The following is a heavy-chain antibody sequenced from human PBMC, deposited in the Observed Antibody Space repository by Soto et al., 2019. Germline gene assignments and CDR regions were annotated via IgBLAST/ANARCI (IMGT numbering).Heavy chain of an antibody. CDR1: GFTFSSYA. Sequence: GGSLILSCAASGFTFSSYAMSWVRQAPGKGLEWVSAISGSGGSTSYADSVKGRFTISRDNSKNTLYLQMNSLRAEDTAVYYCAKDSPYYYDYVWGSYRYSDYWGQGNLVTV. J-gene: IGHJ4*02. V-gene: IGHV3-23*01. CDR2: ISGSGGST. D-gene: IGHD3-16*02. CDR3: AKDSPYYYDYVWGSYRYSDY.